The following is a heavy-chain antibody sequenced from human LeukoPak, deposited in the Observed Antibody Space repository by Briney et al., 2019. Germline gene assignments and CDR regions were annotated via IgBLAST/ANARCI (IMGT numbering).Heavy chain of an antibody. J-gene: IGHJ4*02. CDR1: GFTFSNYW. V-gene: IGHV3-23*01. CDR2: ISGSGGST. D-gene: IGHD1-14*01. Sequence: GGSLRLSCVASGFTFSNYWMHWVRQAPGKGLEWVSAISGSGGSTYYADSVKGRFTISRDNSKNTLYLQMNSLRAEDTAVYYCAKEATGYFDYWGQGTQVTVSS. CDR3: AKEATGYFDY.